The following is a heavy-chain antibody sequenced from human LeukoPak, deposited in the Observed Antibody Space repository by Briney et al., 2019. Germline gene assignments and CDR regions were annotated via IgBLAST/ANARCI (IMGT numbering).Heavy chain of an antibody. J-gene: IGHJ5*02. CDR1: GFTFSRYS. CDR3: ARDLEQQLFDL. CDR2: ITISSTYL. D-gene: IGHD6-13*01. V-gene: IGHV3-21*01. Sequence: GGSVRLSCAASGFTFSRYSMNWVRQAPGKGLEWVSSITISSTYLFYADSVKGRFTISRDNAKNSLYLQMNSLRAEDTAVYYCARDLEQQLFDLWGEGTLVTVSS.